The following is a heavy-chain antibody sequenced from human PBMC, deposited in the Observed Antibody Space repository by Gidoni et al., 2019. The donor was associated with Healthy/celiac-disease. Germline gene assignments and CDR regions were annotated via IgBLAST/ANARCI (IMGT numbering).Heavy chain of an antibody. CDR3: AKGDNWNYAGY. CDR2: ISGSGGST. CDR1: GFTFSSYA. J-gene: IGHJ4*02. V-gene: IGHV3-23*01. Sequence: EVQLLESGGGLVQPGGSLRLSCAASGFTFSSYAISWVRQAPGKGLGWVSGISGSGGSTYYADSVKGRFTISRDNSKNTLYLQMNSLRAEDTAVYYCAKGDNWNYAGYWGQGTLVTVSS. D-gene: IGHD1-7*01.